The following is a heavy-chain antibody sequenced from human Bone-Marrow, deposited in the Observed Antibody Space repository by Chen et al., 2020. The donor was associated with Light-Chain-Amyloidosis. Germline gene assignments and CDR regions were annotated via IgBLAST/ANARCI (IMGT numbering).Heavy chain of an antibody. D-gene: IGHD6-25*01. J-gene: IGHJ4*02. Sequence: QVQLGQSGADVKQPGAPVSISCTTSGYHVKFCHIHWMRQAPGQGLEWLGRIDPSDGLTNYAQNLQGRVSMTRDTSAATVYMDLKHLRSEDTAVYFCASGWYDSGWHDYWGQGTLVTVSS. V-gene: IGHV1-46*02. CDR1: GYHVKFCH. CDR3: ASGWYDSGWHDY. CDR2: IDPSDGLT.